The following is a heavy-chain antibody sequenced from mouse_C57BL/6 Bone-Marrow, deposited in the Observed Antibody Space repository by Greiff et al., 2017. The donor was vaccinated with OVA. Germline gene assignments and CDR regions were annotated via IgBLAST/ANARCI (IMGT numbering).Heavy chain of an antibody. J-gene: IGHJ2*01. CDR2: IDPENGDT. V-gene: IGHV14-4*01. CDR1: GFNIKDDY. CDR3: TTSCEDY. Sequence: VQLQQSGAELVRPGASVKLSCTASGFNIKDDYMHWVKQRPEQGLEWIGWIDPENGDTEYASKFQGKATITADTSSNTAYLQLSSLTSEDTAVYYCTTSCEDYWGQGTTLTVSS.